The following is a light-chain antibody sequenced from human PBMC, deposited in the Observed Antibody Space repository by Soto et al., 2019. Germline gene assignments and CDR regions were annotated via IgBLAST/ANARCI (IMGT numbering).Light chain of an antibody. CDR1: SSDVGAYKY. V-gene: IGLV2-8*01. CDR3: TSYVGSNIRV. CDR2: EVS. J-gene: IGLJ3*02. Sequence: QSALTQPPSASGSPGQSVTISCTGTSSDVGAYKYVSWYQQYPGKAPKLMIYEVSKRPSGVPDRFSGSKSGNTASLTVSGIQAEDEADYYCTSYVGSNIRVFGGGTKLTVL.